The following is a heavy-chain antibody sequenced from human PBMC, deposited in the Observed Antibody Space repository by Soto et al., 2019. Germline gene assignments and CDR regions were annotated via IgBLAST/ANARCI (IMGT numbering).Heavy chain of an antibody. D-gene: IGHD1-1*01. CDR3: AREYWMHGWFDP. Sequence: SETLSLTCTVSGGSISSYYWSWIRQPAEKGLEWIGRIYTSGSTNYNPSLKSRVTMSVDTSKNQFSLKLSSVTAADTAVYYCAREYWMHGWFDPWGQGTLVTVSS. CDR2: IYTSGST. CDR1: GGSISSYY. V-gene: IGHV4-4*07. J-gene: IGHJ5*02.